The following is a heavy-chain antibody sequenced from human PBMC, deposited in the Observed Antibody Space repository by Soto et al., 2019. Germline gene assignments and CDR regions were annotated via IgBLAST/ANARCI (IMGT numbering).Heavy chain of an antibody. Sequence: PGESLKISCKGSGYSFTSYWISWVRQMPGKGLEWMGRIDPSDSYTNYSPSFQGHVTISADKSISTAYLQWSSLKASDTAMYYCARLYYYDSSGYDYYYYGMDVWGQGTTVTV. D-gene: IGHD3-22*01. CDR3: ARLYYYDSSGYDYYYYGMDV. J-gene: IGHJ6*02. CDR1: GYSFTSYW. CDR2: IDPSDSYT. V-gene: IGHV5-10-1*01.